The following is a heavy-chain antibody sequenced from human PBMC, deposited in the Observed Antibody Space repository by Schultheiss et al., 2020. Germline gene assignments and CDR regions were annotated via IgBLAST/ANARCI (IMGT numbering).Heavy chain of an antibody. Sequence: GGSLRLSCAASGFTFSSYAMHWVRQAPGKGLEYVSAISSNGGSTYYANSVKGRFTISRDNSKNTLYLQMGSLRAEDMAVYYCARGIGTTVTTYYYYYYGMDVWGQGTTVNGYS. D-gene: IGHD4-17*01. CDR2: ISSNGGST. CDR3: ARGIGTTVTTYYYYYYGMDV. J-gene: IGHJ6*02. V-gene: IGHV3-64*01. CDR1: GFTFSSYA.